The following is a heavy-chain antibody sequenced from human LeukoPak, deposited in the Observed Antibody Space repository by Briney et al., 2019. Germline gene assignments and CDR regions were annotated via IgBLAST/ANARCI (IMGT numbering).Heavy chain of an antibody. CDR2: INHSGST. V-gene: IGHV4-34*01. Sequence: SETLSLTCAVYGESFSDYYWSWIRRPPGKGLEWIGEINHSGSTNYNPSLKSRVTISVDTSKNQFSLKLSSVTAADTAVYYCARLKFGELFLSRYYYYMDVWGKGTAVTVSS. J-gene: IGHJ6*03. CDR1: GESFSDYY. CDR3: ARLKFGELFLSRYYYYMDV. D-gene: IGHD3-10*01.